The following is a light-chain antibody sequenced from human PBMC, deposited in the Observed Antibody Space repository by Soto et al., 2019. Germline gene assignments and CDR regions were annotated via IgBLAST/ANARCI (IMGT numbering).Light chain of an antibody. J-gene: IGKJ2*02. CDR2: YAS. Sequence: DIQLTQSPSSLSASVGDRVTITCQASQDIKNYLIWYQQKAGEAPNLLIYYASTLGTGVSSRFSGSGSGTEFSLTITNLQPEDIATYYCQHYDSVPCTFGQGTRLEIK. V-gene: IGKV1-33*01. CDR3: QHYDSVPCT. CDR1: QDIKNY.